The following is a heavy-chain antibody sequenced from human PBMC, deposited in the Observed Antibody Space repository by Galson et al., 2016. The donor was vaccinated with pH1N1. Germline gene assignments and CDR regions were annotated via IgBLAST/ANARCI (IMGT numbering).Heavy chain of an antibody. CDR2: IYPRDSDT. Sequence: QSGAEVKKSGESLKISCEASGYTFTDYWIGWVRQTPGTGLEWIGIIYPRDSDTRYRPSFQGHVTFSADESISSADLQWSSLKASDSGIYYCAREDPSGFSSHWGQGTLVTVSS. CDR3: AREDPSGFSSH. CDR1: GYTFTDYW. D-gene: IGHD3-22*01. J-gene: IGHJ4*02. V-gene: IGHV5-51*01.